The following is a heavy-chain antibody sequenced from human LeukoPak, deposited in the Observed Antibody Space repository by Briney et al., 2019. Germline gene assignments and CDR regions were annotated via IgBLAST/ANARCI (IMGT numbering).Heavy chain of an antibody. CDR1: GYTFTNFA. D-gene: IGHD5-12*01. V-gene: IGHV1-18*01. Sequence: GASVKVSCRTSGYTFTNFAISWVRQAPGQGLEWMGWISGYNGNAKYPQKVQGRVTMTTDTSTSTAYMELRSLRSDDTALYYCVRDLPNLPPTRVDVLTTALDNWGQGTQVTVSS. CDR2: ISGYNGNA. J-gene: IGHJ4*02. CDR3: VRDLPNLPPTRVDVLTTALDN.